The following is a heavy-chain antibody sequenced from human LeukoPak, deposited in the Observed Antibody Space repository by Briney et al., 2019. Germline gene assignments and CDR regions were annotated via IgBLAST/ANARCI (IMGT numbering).Heavy chain of an antibody. CDR2: IYYSGST. D-gene: IGHD6-13*01. V-gene: IGHV4-59*01. CDR3: ARVYYSRSYDYWYFDL. J-gene: IGHJ2*01. Sequence: SETLSLTCTVSGVSISSYYWSWIRQPPGRGLEWTGYIYYSGSTNYNPSLKSRVTISVDTSKNQFSLKLSSVTAADAAVYYCARVYYSRSYDYWYFDLWGRGTLVTVSS. CDR1: GVSISSYY.